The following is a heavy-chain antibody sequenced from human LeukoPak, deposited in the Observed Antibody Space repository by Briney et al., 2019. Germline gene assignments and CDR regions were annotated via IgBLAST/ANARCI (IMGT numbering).Heavy chain of an antibody. V-gene: IGHV4-59*01. CDR2: IYYSGST. CDR3: ARAVALGYCSGGSCSPFDF. Sequence: SETLSLTCTVSGGPTSSYYWSWIRRPPGKGLEWIGYIYYSGSTNYNPSLKSRVTISVDSSKNQFSLKLSSVTAADTAVYYCARAVALGYCSGGSCSPFDFWGQGTLVTVSS. D-gene: IGHD2-15*01. CDR1: GGPTSSYY. J-gene: IGHJ4*02.